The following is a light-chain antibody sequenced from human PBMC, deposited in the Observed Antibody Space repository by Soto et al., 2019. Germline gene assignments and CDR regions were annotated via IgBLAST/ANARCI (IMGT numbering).Light chain of an antibody. CDR2: GAS. CDR3: QQYKMCSLHT. J-gene: IGKJ2*01. V-gene: IGKV3-15*01. CDR1: QTISNN. Sequence: VMTQSPATLSLSPGERVTLSCRASQTISNNLAWYQQKPGQSPRLLIYGASTRATGIPARFSGRGSGTEFTLTTISLQSEDIAVYYGQQYKMCSLHTLGHGTKLEIE.